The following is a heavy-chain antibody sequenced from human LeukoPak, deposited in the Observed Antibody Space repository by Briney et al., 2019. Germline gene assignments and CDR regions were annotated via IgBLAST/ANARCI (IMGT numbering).Heavy chain of an antibody. Sequence: ASVKVSCKASGFTFTGYYMHWVRQAPGQGLEWMGRINPNGGGTNYAQKFQGRVTMTRDTSISTAYMELSRLRSDDTAVYYCARDHKRALAAADFYYYYYMDVWGKGTTVTISS. J-gene: IGHJ6*03. V-gene: IGHV1-2*06. CDR3: ARDHKRALAAADFYYYYYMDV. CDR2: INPNGGGT. CDR1: GFTFTGYY. D-gene: IGHD6-13*01.